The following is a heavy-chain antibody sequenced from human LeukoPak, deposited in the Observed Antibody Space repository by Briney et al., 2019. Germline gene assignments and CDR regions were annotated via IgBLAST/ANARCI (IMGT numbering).Heavy chain of an antibody. J-gene: IGHJ4*02. CDR1: GGSFSGYY. Sequence: PSETLSLTCAVYGGSFSGYYWSWIRQPPGKGLEWIGYIYYSGSTNYNPSLKSRVTISVDTSKNQFSLKLSSVTAADTAVYYCARGYAIFGVVTTFDYWGQGTLVTVSS. CDR3: ARGYAIFGVVTTFDY. D-gene: IGHD3-3*01. V-gene: IGHV4-59*01. CDR2: IYYSGST.